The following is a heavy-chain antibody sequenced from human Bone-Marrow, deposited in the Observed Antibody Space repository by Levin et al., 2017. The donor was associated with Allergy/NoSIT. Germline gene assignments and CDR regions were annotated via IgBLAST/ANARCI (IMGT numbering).Heavy chain of an antibody. Sequence: GESLKISCKGSGYKFTNYWIGWVRQMPGKGLEWMGIIYPGDSDTRYSPSFQGQVTISADKSISTAYLQGSSLKASDTAIYYCAKYSSGYINNWFDYWGQGTLVTVSS. CDR2: IYPGDSDT. D-gene: IGHD1-1*01. V-gene: IGHV5-51*01. J-gene: IGHJ4*02. CDR1: GYKFTNYW. CDR3: AKYSSGYINNWFDY.